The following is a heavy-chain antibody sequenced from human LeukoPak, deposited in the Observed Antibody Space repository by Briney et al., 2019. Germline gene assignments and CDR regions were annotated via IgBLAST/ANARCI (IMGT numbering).Heavy chain of an antibody. CDR1: GDSVSSNIAA. J-gene: IGHJ5*02. CDR3: ARVSGYDSSWFDP. V-gene: IGHV6-1*01. CDR2: TYYRSSWFN. D-gene: IGHD5-12*01. Sequence: SQTLSLTCAISGDSVSSNIAAWNWIRQSPSRGLEWLGRTYYRSSWFNDYTLSVKSRITINPDTSKNQFSLQLNSVTPDDTAVYFCARVSGYDSSWFDPWGQGTLVTVSS.